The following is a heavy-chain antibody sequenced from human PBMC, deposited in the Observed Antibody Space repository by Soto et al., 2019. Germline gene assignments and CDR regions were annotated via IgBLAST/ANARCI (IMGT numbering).Heavy chain of an antibody. Sequence: TETLSLTCPVFGGSFSGYYWGWIRQPPGKGLEWIGSIFYSGTTYYNPSLKSRVTISVDTSKNQFSLKLSSVTAADTAVYYCAREGGSSWSNFDYWGQGTRVTVS. D-gene: IGHD6-13*01. CDR1: GGSFSGYY. CDR3: AREGGSSWSNFDY. V-gene: IGHV4-34*12. CDR2: IFYSGTT. J-gene: IGHJ4*02.